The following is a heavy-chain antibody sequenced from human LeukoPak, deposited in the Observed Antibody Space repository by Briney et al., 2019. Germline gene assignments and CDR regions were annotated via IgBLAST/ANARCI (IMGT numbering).Heavy chain of an antibody. V-gene: IGHV1-2*02. CDR2: INPKSGAT. J-gene: IGHJ6*02. CDR1: GYTFTVNY. Sequence: GASVKVSCKTSGYTFTVNYMNWVRQALGQGLEWMGWINPKSGATKNAQKFKGRVTMTRDTSISTAYMELSNLRSDDTAVYYCARDWSDYGDYPPTYYYYYGMDVWGQGTTVTVSS. CDR3: ARDWSDYGDYPPTYYYYYGMDV. D-gene: IGHD4-17*01.